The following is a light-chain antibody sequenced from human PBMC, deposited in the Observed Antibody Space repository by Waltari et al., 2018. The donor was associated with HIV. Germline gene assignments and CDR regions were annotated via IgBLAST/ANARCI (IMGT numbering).Light chain of an antibody. CDR2: SAS. CDR3: QQYNAYPLT. V-gene: IGKV1D-16*01. J-gene: IGKJ4*01. Sequence: DIQMTQPPSALSASVGYRVTITCRASHDISTWLAWYQQKPEKAPKSLIYSASNFQSGVPSRFRGSGSGTDFTLTISSLQPEDFATYYCQQYNAYPLTFGGGTKVEIK. CDR1: HDISTW.